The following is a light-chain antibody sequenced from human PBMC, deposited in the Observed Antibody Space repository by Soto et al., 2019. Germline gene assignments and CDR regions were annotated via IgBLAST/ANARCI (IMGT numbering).Light chain of an antibody. Sequence: QSVLTQPASVSGSPGQSITISCTGTSTDVGTYNYVSWYQQHPGKAPKLMIYEVTNRPSGVSIRFSGSKSGNTASLTISGLQAEDEADYYCTSYTSSVTLRYVFGTGTQLTVL. J-gene: IGLJ1*01. CDR2: EVT. CDR3: TSYTSSVTLRYV. CDR1: STDVGTYNY. V-gene: IGLV2-14*01.